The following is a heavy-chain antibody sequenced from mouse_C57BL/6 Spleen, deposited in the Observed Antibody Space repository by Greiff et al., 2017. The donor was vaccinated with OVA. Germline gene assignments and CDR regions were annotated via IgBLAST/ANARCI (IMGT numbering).Heavy chain of an antibody. D-gene: IGHD1-1*01. V-gene: IGHV1-69*01. J-gene: IGHJ2*01. CDR3: ARGDYYGSRGSYFDY. Sequence: VQLQQPGAELVMPGASAKLSCKASGYTFTSYWMHWVKQRPGQGLEWIGEIDPSDSYTNYNQKFKGKSTLTVDKSSSTAYMQLSSLTSEDSAVYYCARGDYYGSRGSYFDYWGQGTTLTVSS. CDR2: IDPSDSYT. CDR1: GYTFTSYW.